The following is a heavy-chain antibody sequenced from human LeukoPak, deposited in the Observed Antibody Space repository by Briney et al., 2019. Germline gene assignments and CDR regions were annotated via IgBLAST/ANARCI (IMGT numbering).Heavy chain of an antibody. CDR3: AKEEKRYCSSTSCSPLDY. V-gene: IGHV3-23*01. CDR2: ISGSGGST. D-gene: IGHD2-2*01. J-gene: IGHJ4*02. CDR1: GFTFSSYW. Sequence: SGGSLRLSCAASGFTFSSYWMHWVRQAPGKGLEWVSAISGSGGSTYYADSVKGRFTISRDNSKNTLYLQMNSLRAEDTAVYYCAKEEKRYCSSTSCSPLDYWGQGTLVTVSS.